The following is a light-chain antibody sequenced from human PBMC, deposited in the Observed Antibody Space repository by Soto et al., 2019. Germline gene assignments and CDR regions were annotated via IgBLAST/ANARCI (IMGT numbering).Light chain of an antibody. CDR3: QQSHSAPLT. J-gene: IGKJ4*01. V-gene: IGKV1-39*01. CDR2: AAS. CDR1: QSITSH. Sequence: QMTQSPSSLFASVGDRVTITCRSSQSITSHLNRYQQKVGQSPKLLIYAASTLQSGVPPRFSGSGSGTEFTLTISGLQREDFATYYCQQSHSAPLTFGGGTKVEIK.